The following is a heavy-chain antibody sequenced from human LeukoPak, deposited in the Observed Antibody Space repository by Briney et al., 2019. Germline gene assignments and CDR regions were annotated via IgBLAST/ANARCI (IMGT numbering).Heavy chain of an antibody. V-gene: IGHV3-48*02. D-gene: IGHD6-13*01. CDR2: ISSSDTTI. CDR1: GFTFSSYS. Sequence: GGSLRLSCAASGFTFSSYSMNWVGQAPGKGVEWVSYISSSDTTIYYADSVKGRFTISRDNAKNSLYLQMNSLRDEDTAVYYCARVWGLAVAGGEIEYWGQGTLVTVSS. J-gene: IGHJ4*02. CDR3: ARVWGLAVAGGEIEY.